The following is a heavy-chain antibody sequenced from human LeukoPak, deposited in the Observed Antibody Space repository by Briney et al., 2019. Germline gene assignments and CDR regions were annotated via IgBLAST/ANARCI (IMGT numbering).Heavy chain of an antibody. Sequence: GASVKLSCKAFGYTFTGYWMHWVRQAPGQGPEWMGVISPSGGSTIYAQKFKGRVTLTRDMSTSTDYLELSSLRSEDMAVYYCARGARGPYYYYYMDVWGKGTTVTVSS. CDR1: GYTFTGYW. CDR2: ISPSGGST. D-gene: IGHD1-26*01. J-gene: IGHJ6*03. CDR3: ARGARGPYYYYYMDV. V-gene: IGHV1-46*01.